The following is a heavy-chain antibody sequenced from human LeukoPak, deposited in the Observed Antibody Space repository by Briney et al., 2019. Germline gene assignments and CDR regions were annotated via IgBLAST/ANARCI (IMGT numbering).Heavy chain of an antibody. CDR1: GGSISGTNW. Sequence: SETLSLTCGVSGGSISGTNWWSWVRQPPGQGLEWIGEISLAGQTNYNPSLNGRATMSLDKSSNQLSLHLTSVTAADTATYFCSRESGPFCPFGYWGQGTLVIVSP. CDR3: SRESGPFCPFGY. CDR2: ISLAGQT. J-gene: IGHJ4*02. V-gene: IGHV4/OR15-8*02. D-gene: IGHD1-26*01.